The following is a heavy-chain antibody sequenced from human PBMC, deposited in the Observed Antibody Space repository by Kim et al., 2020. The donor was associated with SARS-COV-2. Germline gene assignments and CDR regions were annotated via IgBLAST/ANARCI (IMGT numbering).Heavy chain of an antibody. CDR3: AKDRRGGAGLPSYYFDY. CDR1: GFTFSSYG. J-gene: IGHJ4*02. Sequence: GGSLRLSCAASGFTFSSYGMHWVRQAPGKGLEWVAVIWYDGSNKYYAYSVKGRFTISRDNSKNTLYLQMNSLRAEDTAVYYCAKDRRGGAGLPSYYFDYWGQGTLVTVSS. V-gene: IGHV3-33*06. D-gene: IGHD2-2*01. CDR2: IWYDGSNK.